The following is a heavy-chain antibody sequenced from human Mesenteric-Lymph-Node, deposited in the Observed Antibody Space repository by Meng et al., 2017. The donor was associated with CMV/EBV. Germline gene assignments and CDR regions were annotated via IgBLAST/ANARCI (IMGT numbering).Heavy chain of an antibody. D-gene: IGHD2-21*01. CDR3: ASDLLYCGTPHCFGGNN. V-gene: IGHV4-39*07. Sequence: GSLRLSCTVSGGSISSSSLYWGWIRPPPGKGPEWIGSVDYTGDTYYNPSLRSRVTISVDTSKNQFYLTVASVTAADTAVYYCASDLLYCGTPHCFGGNNWGQGTLVTVSS. CDR1: GGSISSSSLY. J-gene: IGHJ4*02. CDR2: VDYTGDT.